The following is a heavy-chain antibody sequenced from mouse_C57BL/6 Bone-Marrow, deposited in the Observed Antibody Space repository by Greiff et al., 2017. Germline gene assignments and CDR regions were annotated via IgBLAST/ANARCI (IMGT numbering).Heavy chain of an antibody. J-gene: IGHJ2*01. Sequence: QVQLQQSGAELVRPGASVKLSCTASGFNIKDDYMHWVKQRPEQGLEWIGYIYPRDGSTKYPEKFKGKATLTADKSSSTAYMQLNSLTSEDSAVYFCARRAYGNYFDYWGQGTTLTVSS. CDR1: GFNIKDDY. CDR2: IYPRDGST. D-gene: IGHD2-1*01. CDR3: ARRAYGNYFDY. V-gene: IGHV1-78*01.